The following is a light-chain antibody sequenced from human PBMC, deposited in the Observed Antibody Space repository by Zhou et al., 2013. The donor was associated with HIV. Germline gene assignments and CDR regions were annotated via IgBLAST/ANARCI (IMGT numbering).Light chain of an antibody. J-gene: IGKJ4*01. Sequence: EIVLTQSPGTLSLSPGERATLSCRASHTVTSNYLAWYQHTPGQGPKVLIFGASTRANGIPDRFSGSGSGTEFTLTISNLQPEDIATYYCQQYKIYPLTFGGGTKVEIK. V-gene: IGKV3-20*01. CDR3: QQYKIYPLT. CDR1: HTVTSNY. CDR2: GAS.